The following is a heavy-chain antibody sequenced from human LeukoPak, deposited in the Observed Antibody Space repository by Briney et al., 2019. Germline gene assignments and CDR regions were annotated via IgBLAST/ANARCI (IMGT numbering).Heavy chain of an antibody. V-gene: IGHV4-30-2*01. Sequence: SETLSLTCAVSGDSISSGGYSWSWVRQPPGKGLEWIGYIYHSGSTYYNPSLKSRVTISVDRSKNQFSLKLSSVTAADTAVYYCARDSSGWLYIFDYWGQGTLVTVSS. CDR1: GDSISSGGYS. D-gene: IGHD2-2*02. CDR2: IYHSGST. J-gene: IGHJ4*02. CDR3: ARDSSGWLYIFDY.